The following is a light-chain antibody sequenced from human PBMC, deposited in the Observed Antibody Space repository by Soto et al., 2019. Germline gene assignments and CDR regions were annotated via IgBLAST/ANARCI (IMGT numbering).Light chain of an antibody. J-gene: IGKJ1*01. CDR2: GAS. V-gene: IGKV1-9*01. CDR1: QAISSY. Sequence: IQLTLSPSSLSASVGDRVTITCRASQAISSYLAWYQQKPGRAPNLLIYGASTLQSGVPSRFSGSGSGTDFTLTISSLQPEDFATYYCQQLNSYPRTFGQGTKVEIK. CDR3: QQLNSYPRT.